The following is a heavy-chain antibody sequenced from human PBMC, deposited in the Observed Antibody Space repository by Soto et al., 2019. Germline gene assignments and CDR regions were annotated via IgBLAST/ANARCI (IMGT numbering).Heavy chain of an antibody. Sequence: EVQLLESGGGLVQPGGSLRLSCAASGFTFSSYAMSWVRQAPGKGLEWVSGISGSGGSTYYADSGKGRFTISRHNSKNTLYLQMNSLRAEDTAVYYCATNPYSGYDWGWGQGTLVTVSS. CDR2: ISGSGGST. V-gene: IGHV3-23*01. D-gene: IGHD5-12*01. CDR1: GFTFSSYA. CDR3: ATNPYSGYDWG. J-gene: IGHJ4*02.